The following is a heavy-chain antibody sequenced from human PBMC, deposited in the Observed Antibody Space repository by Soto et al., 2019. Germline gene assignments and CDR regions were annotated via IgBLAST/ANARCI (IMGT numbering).Heavy chain of an antibody. CDR2: INHSGST. D-gene: IGHD4-17*01. CDR3: ARGMDDYGLDY. J-gene: IGHJ4*02. Sequence: LEILSLTCGVYGGSFCGYYWGWIRQPPGKGLEWIGEINHSGSTYYNPSLKSRVTISVDTSKNQFSLKLSSVTAADTAVYYCARGMDDYGLDYWGQGTLVTVSS. V-gene: IGHV4-34*01. CDR1: GGSFCGYY.